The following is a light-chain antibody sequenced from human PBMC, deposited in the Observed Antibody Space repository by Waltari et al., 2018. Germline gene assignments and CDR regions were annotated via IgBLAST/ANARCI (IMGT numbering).Light chain of an antibody. J-gene: IGKJ2*01. CDR2: DAS. CDR3: QQYADLPPYI. V-gene: IGKV3-15*01. CDR1: QTVSTN. Sequence: DIGMTQSPGTLSASPGDSATLSCRVSQTVSTNLAWYQQKPGQAPRLLIYDASSRVAGVPARFSGSGYGTDFTLTIASLQSEDFGVYYCQQYADLPPYIFGQGTKLEI.